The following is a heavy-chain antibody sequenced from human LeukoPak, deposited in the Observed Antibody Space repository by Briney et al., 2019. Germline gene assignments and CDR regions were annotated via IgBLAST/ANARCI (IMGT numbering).Heavy chain of an antibody. V-gene: IGHV3-23*01. D-gene: IGHD3-10*01. CDR3: AKAENYGSGSYYRSRHFDY. J-gene: IGHJ4*02. CDR2: ISGSGGST. CDR1: GFTFSSYA. Sequence: PGGSLRLSCAASGFTFSSYAMSWVRQAPGKGLEWVSAISGSGGSTYYADSVKGRFTISRDNSKNTLYLQMNSLRAEDTAVYYCAKAENYGSGSYYRSRHFDYWGQGTLVTVSS.